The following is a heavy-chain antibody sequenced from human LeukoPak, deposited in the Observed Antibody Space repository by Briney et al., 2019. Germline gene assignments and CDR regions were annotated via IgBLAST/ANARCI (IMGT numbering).Heavy chain of an antibody. CDR2: IWYDGSNK. D-gene: IGHD3-22*01. Sequence: SCKASGYTFISYGMHWVRQAPGKGLEWVAVIWYDGSNKYYADSVKGRFTISRDNSKNTLYLQMNSLRAEDTAVYYCARDHTYYYDSSGYDDAFDIWGQGTMVTVSS. V-gene: IGHV3-33*01. CDR3: ARDHTYYYDSSGYDDAFDI. J-gene: IGHJ3*02. CDR1: GYTFISYG.